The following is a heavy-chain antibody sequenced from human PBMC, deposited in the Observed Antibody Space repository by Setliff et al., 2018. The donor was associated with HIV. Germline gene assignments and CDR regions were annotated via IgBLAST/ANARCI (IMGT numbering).Heavy chain of an antibody. Sequence: SETLSLTCTVSGGSISSGGYYWSWIRQHPGKGPEWIGYIYYNGSTYYNPSLKSRVSMSVDTSKDQVSLKLSTVTAADTAVYYCARAYEIADHYDYWGQGTLVTVSS. D-gene: IGHD6-13*01. CDR2: IYYNGST. CDR1: GGSISSGGYY. J-gene: IGHJ4*02. CDR3: ARAYEIADHYDY. V-gene: IGHV4-31*03.